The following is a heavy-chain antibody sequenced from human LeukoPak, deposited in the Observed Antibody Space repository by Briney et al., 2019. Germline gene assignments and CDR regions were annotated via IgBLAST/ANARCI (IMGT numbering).Heavy chain of an antibody. CDR2: NYYSGST. D-gene: IGHD1-7*01. CDR3: ARDRSGTMTYYYDMDV. CDR1: GGSVSSGSYY. Sequence: SETLSLTCSVSGGSVSSGSYYWSWIRQPPGKGLEWIGYNYYSGSTNYNPSLKSRVTISVDTSKNQFSLKLSSVTAADTAVYYCARDRSGTMTYYYDMDVWGQGTTVTVSS. J-gene: IGHJ6*02. V-gene: IGHV4-61*01.